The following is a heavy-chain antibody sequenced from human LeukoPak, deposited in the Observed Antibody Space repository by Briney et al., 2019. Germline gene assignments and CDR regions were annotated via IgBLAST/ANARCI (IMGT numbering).Heavy chain of an antibody. J-gene: IGHJ4*02. CDR3: AKADRIAVAYIDY. CDR2: ISGSGGST. CDR1: GFTLSSYA. D-gene: IGHD6-19*01. Sequence: GGSLRLSCAASGFTLSSYAMSWVRQAPGKGLEWVSAISGSGGSTYYADSVKGRFTISRGNSKNTLYLQMNSLRAEDTAVYYCAKADRIAVAYIDYWGQGTLVTVSS. V-gene: IGHV3-23*01.